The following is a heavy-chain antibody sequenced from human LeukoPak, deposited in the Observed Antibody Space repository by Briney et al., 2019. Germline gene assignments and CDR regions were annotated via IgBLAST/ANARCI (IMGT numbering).Heavy chain of an antibody. Sequence: GGSLRLSCVASGFTFSSYGMHWVRQAPGKGLEWVAFIRYDGGNKYYAGSEKGGCTISRDNSKNTLYLQMNSLRAEDTAAYYCAKNWVGATSYSYYYYYMDVWGKGTTVTISS. CDR2: IRYDGGNK. J-gene: IGHJ6*03. V-gene: IGHV3-30*02. CDR3: AKNWVGATSYSYYYYYMDV. CDR1: GFTFSSYG. D-gene: IGHD1-26*01.